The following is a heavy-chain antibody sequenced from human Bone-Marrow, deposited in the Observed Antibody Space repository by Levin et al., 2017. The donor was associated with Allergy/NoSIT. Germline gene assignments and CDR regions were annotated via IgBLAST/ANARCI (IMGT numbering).Heavy chain of an antibody. D-gene: IGHD2-8*02. CDR1: GFTFSGHW. Sequence: GGSLRLSCAASGFTFSGHWMHWVRQAPGKGLVWVSRIKHDGNEMTYADPVKGRFTISRDNAKNTLFLQMSSLRAEDTATYYCARGGPMVSSILDWGQGTLVTVSS. J-gene: IGHJ4*02. CDR3: ARGGPMVSSILD. CDR2: IKHDGNEM. V-gene: IGHV3-74*01.